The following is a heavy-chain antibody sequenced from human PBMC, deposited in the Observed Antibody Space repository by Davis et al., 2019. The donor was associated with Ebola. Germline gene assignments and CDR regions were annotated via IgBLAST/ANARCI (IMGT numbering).Heavy chain of an antibody. V-gene: IGHV3-11*03. CDR3: TAEAGISF. J-gene: IGHJ4*02. Sequence: GRFTISRDNAKNSLYLQMNSLKTEDTAVYYCTAEAGISFWGQGTLVTVSS. D-gene: IGHD6-19*01.